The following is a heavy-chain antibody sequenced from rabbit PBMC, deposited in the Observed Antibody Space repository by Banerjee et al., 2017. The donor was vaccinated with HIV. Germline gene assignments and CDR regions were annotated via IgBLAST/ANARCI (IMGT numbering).Heavy chain of an antibody. CDR1: GFSFSSGYW. CDR3: ARGVYAGSTDYKYNL. V-gene: IGHV1S40*01. J-gene: IGHJ4*01. D-gene: IGHD8-1*01. Sequence: QSLEESGGDLVKPGASLTLTCTASGFSFSSGYWICWVRQAPGKGLEWIGCISTSSGYTYYATWAKGRFTISKTSSTTVTLQMTSLTAADTATYFCARGVYAGSTDYKYNLWGQGTLVTVS. CDR2: ISTSSGYT.